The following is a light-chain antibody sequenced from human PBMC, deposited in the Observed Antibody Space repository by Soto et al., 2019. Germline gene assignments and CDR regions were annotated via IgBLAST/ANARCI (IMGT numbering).Light chain of an antibody. CDR1: QSVSSY. J-gene: IGKJ5*01. V-gene: IGKV3-11*01. Sequence: PGERATLSCRASQSVSSYLAWYQQKPGQAPRLLIYDASNRATGIPARFSGSGSGTDFTLTISSLEPEDFAVYYCQQRSNWPTITFGQGTRLEIK. CDR2: DAS. CDR3: QQRSNWPTIT.